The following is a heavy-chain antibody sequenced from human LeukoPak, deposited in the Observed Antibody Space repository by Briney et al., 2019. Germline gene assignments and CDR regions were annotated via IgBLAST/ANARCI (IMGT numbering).Heavy chain of an antibody. CDR1: GYTFTSYY. CDR2: INPSGGST. Sequence: ASVKVSCKASGYTFTSYYMHWVRQAPGQGLEWMGIINPSGGSTSYAQKFQGRVTMTGDTSTSTAYMELSSLRSEDTAVYYCAREGDSSGYYPQNAFDIWGQGTMVTVSS. J-gene: IGHJ3*02. CDR3: AREGDSSGYYPQNAFDI. D-gene: IGHD3-22*01. V-gene: IGHV1-46*01.